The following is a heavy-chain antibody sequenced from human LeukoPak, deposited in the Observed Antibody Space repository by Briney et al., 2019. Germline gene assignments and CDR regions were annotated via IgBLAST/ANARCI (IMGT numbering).Heavy chain of an antibody. J-gene: IGHJ4*02. CDR3: AGNYYDSSGYPFDY. CDR1: GYTFTSYG. D-gene: IGHD3-22*01. CDR2: IIPIFGTA. V-gene: IGHV1-69*13. Sequence: ASVKVSCKTSGYTFTSYGITWVRQAPGQGLEWMGGIIPIFGTANYVQKFQGRVTITADESTSTAYMELSSLRSEDTAVYYCAGNYYDSSGYPFDYWGQGTLVTVSS.